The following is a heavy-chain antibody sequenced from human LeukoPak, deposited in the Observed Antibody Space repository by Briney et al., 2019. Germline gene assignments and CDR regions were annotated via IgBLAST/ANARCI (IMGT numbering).Heavy chain of an antibody. CDR2: INPNSGDT. Sequence: ASVKVSCKASGYTFTAYYMHWLRQAPGQGLEWMGWINPNSGDTNYAQNFQGRVTMTRDTSISTAYMELSRLRSDDTAVYYCARRGALVDFDYWGQGPLVTVSS. CDR3: ARRGALVDFDY. CDR1: GYTFTAYY. J-gene: IGHJ4*02. D-gene: IGHD2-8*02. V-gene: IGHV1-2*02.